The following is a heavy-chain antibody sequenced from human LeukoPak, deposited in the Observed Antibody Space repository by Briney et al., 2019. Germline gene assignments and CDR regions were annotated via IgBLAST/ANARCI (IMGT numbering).Heavy chain of an antibody. Sequence: PSETLSLTCTVSGGSISSSSYYWGWIRPPPGKGLEWIGCIYYSGRPSYNPSLKSRATISVATSKNQFSMKLSPVTHPTSAVYSRAIPSIAVAGSFDYWGRGTLVAVSS. V-gene: IGHV4-39*01. J-gene: IGHJ4*02. CDR1: GGSISSSSYY. D-gene: IGHD6-19*01. CDR3: AIPSIAVAGSFDY. CDR2: IYYSGRP.